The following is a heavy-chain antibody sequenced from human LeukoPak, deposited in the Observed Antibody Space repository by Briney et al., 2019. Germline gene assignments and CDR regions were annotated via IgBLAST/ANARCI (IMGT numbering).Heavy chain of an antibody. V-gene: IGHV3-30*03. CDR3: ARDGGYSSSREHYYYYYGMDV. CDR1: GFTFSYFG. J-gene: IGHJ6*02. Sequence: GGSLRLSCAADGFTFSYFGMQWVRQAQGKGLEWVAVISYDGSNKYYADSVKGRFTISRDNSKNTLYLQMNSLRAEDTAVYYCARDGGYSSSREHYYYYYGMDVWGQGTTVTVSS. CDR2: ISYDGSNK. D-gene: IGHD6-13*01.